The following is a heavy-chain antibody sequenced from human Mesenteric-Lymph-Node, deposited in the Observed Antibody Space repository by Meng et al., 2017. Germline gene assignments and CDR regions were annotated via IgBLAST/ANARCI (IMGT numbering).Heavy chain of an antibody. D-gene: IGHD5-18*01. V-gene: IGHV3-74*01. CDR1: EAIFSSYR. CDR3: AREKRGQLPLGDL. J-gene: IGHJ2*01. Sequence: EVQLVESGGGLVQPGGSLRLSCAASEAIFSSYRMHWVSQAPGKGLVWVSRISSDGSIISYADSVKGRFTISRDNAKNTLYLQMNSLRGEDTALYYCAREKRGQLPLGDLWGRGTLVTVSS. CDR2: ISSDGSII.